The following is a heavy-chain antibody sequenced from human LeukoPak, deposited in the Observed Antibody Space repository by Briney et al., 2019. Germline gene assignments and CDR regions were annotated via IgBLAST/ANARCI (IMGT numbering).Heavy chain of an antibody. D-gene: IGHD3-3*01. CDR2: ISSSSSYI. V-gene: IGHV3-21*01. CDR3: ARIVAFGVVTL. J-gene: IGHJ6*02. Sequence: GGSLRLSCAASGSTFSSYSMNWVRQAPGKGLEWVSSISSSSSYIYYADSVKGRFTISRDNAKNSLYLQMNSLRAEDTAVYYCARIVAFGVVTLWGQGTTVTVSS. CDR1: GSTFSSYS.